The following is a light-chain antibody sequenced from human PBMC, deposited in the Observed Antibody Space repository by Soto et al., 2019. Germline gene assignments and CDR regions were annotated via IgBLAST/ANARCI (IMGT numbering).Light chain of an antibody. CDR1: QSVGSN. J-gene: IGKJ1*01. CDR3: QQYYNWWT. Sequence: EIVMTQSPSTRSVSPGDRATLSCRASQSVGSNLAWYQQKPGQAPRLLIYGASTRVTGIPARFSGSGSGTEFTLTISSLQSEDFAVYHCQQYYNWWTFGQGTKVDIK. CDR2: GAS. V-gene: IGKV3D-15*01.